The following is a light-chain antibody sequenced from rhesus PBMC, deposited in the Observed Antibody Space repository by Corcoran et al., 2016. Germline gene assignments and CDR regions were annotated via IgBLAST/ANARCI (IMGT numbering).Light chain of an antibody. CDR2: WEY. V-gene: IGKV4-1*01. CDR1: QSLLYSSNNKNS. Sequence: DIVMTQSPDSLAVSLGEGVTINCKSSQSLLYSSNNKNSLAWYQQKPGQAPKLPIYWEYTRESGVPNRLRGSGAGTDFTLTINGLQAEDVAVYYCQQYYTTPYSFGQGTNVEIK. CDR3: QQYYTTPYS. J-gene: IGKJ2*01.